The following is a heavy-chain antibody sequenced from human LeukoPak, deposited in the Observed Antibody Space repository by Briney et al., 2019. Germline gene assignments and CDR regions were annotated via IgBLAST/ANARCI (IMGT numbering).Heavy chain of an antibody. CDR1: GFIFSNYA. Sequence: PGRSLRLSCAASGFIFSNYAIHWVRQAPGKGLEWVAAVSYDGNLQHYADAVKGRFTVSRDNSKNTVFLQINSLRTDDSAVYWCVKVYPTVTTSSVLGSWGQGTLVTVSS. D-gene: IGHD4-17*01. V-gene: IGHV3-30*18. CDR3: VKVYPTVTTSSVLGS. J-gene: IGHJ4*02. CDR2: VSYDGNLQ.